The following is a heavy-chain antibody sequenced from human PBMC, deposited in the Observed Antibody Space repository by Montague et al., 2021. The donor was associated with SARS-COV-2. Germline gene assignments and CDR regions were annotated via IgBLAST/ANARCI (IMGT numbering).Heavy chain of an antibody. CDR3: ARDGDGWEVPFDL. Sequence: CAISGDSVSRNGVAWTWIRQSPSRGLKYLGRTYYTSRWHNDQAPSVKGRLTVNPDTSKNQSSLHLNSVTPEDTAVYYCARDGDGWEVPFDLWSQGTLVTVSS. CDR2: TYYTSRWHN. D-gene: IGHD1-26*01. CDR1: GDSVSRNGVA. J-gene: IGHJ4*01. V-gene: IGHV6-1*01.